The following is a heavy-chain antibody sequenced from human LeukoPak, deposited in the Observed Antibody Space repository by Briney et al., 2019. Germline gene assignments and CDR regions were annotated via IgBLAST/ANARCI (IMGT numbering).Heavy chain of an antibody. CDR1: GFTFSSYG. CDR2: IRYDGSNK. Sequence: PGGSLRLSCAASGFTFSSYGMHWVRQAPGKGLEWVAFIRYDGSNKYYADSVKGRFTISRDNSKNTLYLQMNSLRTEDTAVYYCAKDYSGDYCFDYWGQGTLVTVSS. CDR3: AKDYSGDYCFDY. J-gene: IGHJ4*02. D-gene: IGHD2-21*02. V-gene: IGHV3-30*02.